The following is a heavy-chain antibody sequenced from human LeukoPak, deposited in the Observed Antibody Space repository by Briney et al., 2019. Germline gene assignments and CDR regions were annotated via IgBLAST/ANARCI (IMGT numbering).Heavy chain of an antibody. CDR2: IYYSGST. CDR3: ARAGDSSSWYWAEPPFGHFDY. J-gene: IGHJ4*02. Sequence: PSETLSLTCTVSGGSISSYYWSWIRQPPGKGLEWIGYIYYSGSTNYNPSPKSRVTISVDTSKNQFSLKLSSVTAADTAVYYCARAGDSSSWYWAEPPFGHFDYWGQGTLVTVSS. CDR1: GGSISSYY. D-gene: IGHD6-13*01. V-gene: IGHV4-59*01.